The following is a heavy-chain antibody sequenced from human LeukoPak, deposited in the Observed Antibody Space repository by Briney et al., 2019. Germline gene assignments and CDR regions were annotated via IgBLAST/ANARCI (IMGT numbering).Heavy chain of an antibody. CDR1: GYTFTGYG. CDR3: ARGPYDILTGFLYYMDV. J-gene: IGHJ6*03. D-gene: IGHD3-9*01. V-gene: IGHV1-18*01. Sequence: GASVKVSCKASGYTFTGYGISWVRQAPGQGLEWMGWISAYNGNTNYAQKLQGRVTMTTDTSTSTAYMELRSLRSDDTAVYYCARGPYDILTGFLYYMDVWGKGTTVTVSS. CDR2: ISAYNGNT.